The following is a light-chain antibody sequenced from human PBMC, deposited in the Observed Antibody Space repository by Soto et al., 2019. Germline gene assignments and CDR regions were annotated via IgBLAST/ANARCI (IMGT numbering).Light chain of an antibody. CDR1: SGHSSDA. CDR3: QTWGTGPVV. V-gene: IGLV4-69*01. CDR2: INSDGRH. Sequence: QPVLTQSPSASAPLGASVKLTCTLSSGHSSDAIAWHQQQPEKGPRYLMKINSDGRHSKGDGIPDRFSGSRSGAERYLTISCLQSEDEADYYCQTWGTGPVVFGGGTKLTVL. J-gene: IGLJ2*01.